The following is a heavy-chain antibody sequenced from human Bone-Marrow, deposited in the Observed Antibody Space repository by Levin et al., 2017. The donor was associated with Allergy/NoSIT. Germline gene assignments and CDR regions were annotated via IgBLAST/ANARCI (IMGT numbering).Heavy chain of an antibody. CDR2: ISYDGSNK. V-gene: IGHV3-30*18. J-gene: IGHJ6*02. Sequence: GESLKISCAASGFTFSSYGMHWVRQAPGKGLEWVAVISYDGSNKYYADSVKGRFTISRDNSKNTLYLQMNSLRAEDTAVYYCAKVEEMGLDIVVVVAATPRDYYYYGMDVWGQGTTVTVSS. CDR1: GFTFSSYG. D-gene: IGHD2-15*01. CDR3: AKVEEMGLDIVVVVAATPRDYYYYGMDV.